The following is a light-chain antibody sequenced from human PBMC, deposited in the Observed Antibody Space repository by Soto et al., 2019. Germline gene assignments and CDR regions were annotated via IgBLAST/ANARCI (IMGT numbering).Light chain of an antibody. V-gene: IGKV3-11*01. J-gene: IGKJ5*01. CDR2: GAS. CDR1: QSVSNNY. CDR3: QHRMNWPLT. Sequence: EIVLTQSPATLSVSPGERATLSCRASQSVSNNYLAWYQQKPGQAPRLLIYGASNRATGVPARFTGSGSETDFTLTISSLEPEDFVVYYCQHRMNWPLTFGQGTRLEIK.